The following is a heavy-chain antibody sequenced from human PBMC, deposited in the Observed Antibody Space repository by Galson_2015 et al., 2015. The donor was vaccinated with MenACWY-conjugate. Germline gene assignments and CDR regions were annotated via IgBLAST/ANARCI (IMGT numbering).Heavy chain of an antibody. Sequence: QSGAEVKKPGESLTISCPGSGYIFSTYWIAWVRQMPGKGPERMGMIYPGDTYIRNNPSFEGQVTMSVDKSISTAYLRWSSLKASDTAMYYCTRRLIANFRDAFDFWGQGTMVTVSS. CDR2: IYPGDTYI. CDR1: GYIFSTYW. J-gene: IGHJ3*01. V-gene: IGHV5-51*01. CDR3: TRRLIANFRDAFDF. D-gene: IGHD2-21*01.